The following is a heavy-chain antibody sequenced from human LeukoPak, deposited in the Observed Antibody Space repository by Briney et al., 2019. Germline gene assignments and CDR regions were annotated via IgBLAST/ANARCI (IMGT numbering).Heavy chain of an antibody. CDR2: ISWNSGSI. D-gene: IGHD5-18*01. Sequence: GGSLRLSCAASGFTFDDYAMHWVRQAPGKGLEWVSGISWNSGSIGYADSVKGRFTISRDNAKNSLYLQMNSLRAEDTALYYCAKDIALVSLVPYYYGMDVWGQGTTVTVSS. J-gene: IGHJ6*02. CDR3: AKDIALVSLVPYYYGMDV. CDR1: GFTFDDYA. V-gene: IGHV3-9*01.